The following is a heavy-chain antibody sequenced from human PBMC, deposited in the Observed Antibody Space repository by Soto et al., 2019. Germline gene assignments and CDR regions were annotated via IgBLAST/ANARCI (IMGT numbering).Heavy chain of an antibody. CDR1: GFTFSSYW. D-gene: IGHD3-10*01. V-gene: IGHV3-7*01. CDR3: ASGSDRGSGPN. Sequence: GGSLRLSCAASGFTFSSYWMSWVRQAPGKGLEWVANIKQDGSEKYYVDSVKGRFTITRDNAKNSLYLQMNSLRAEDTAVYYCASGSDRGSGPNWGQGTMVTVSS. J-gene: IGHJ3*01. CDR2: IKQDGSEK.